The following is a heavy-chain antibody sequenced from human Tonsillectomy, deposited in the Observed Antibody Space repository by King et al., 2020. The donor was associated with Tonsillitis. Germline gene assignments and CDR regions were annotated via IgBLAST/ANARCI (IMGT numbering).Heavy chain of an antibody. CDR3: ARDILTGYTYFDY. D-gene: IGHD3-9*01. CDR2: IYHSGST. V-gene: IGHV4-38-2*02. Sequence: VQLQESGPGLVKPSETLSLTCAVSGYSISSGYYWGWIRQPPGKGLEWIGSIYHSGSTYYNPSLKSRVTILVDTSKNQFSLKLSSVTAADTAVYYCARDILTGYTYFDYWGQGTLVTVSS. CDR1: GYSISSGYY. J-gene: IGHJ4*02.